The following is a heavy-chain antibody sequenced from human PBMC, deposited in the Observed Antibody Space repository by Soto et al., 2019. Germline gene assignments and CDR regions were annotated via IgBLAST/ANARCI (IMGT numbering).Heavy chain of an antibody. CDR3: ARARAGDSSGYYHDAFDI. V-gene: IGHV1-8*01. CDR2: MNPNSGNT. CDR1: GYTFTSYD. J-gene: IGHJ3*02. Sequence: ASVKVCCKASGYTFTSYDINWVRQATGQGLEWMGWMNPNSGNTGYAQKFQGRVTMTRNTSISTAYMELSSPRSEDTAVYYCARARAGDSSGYYHDAFDIWGQGTMVTVSS. D-gene: IGHD3-22*01.